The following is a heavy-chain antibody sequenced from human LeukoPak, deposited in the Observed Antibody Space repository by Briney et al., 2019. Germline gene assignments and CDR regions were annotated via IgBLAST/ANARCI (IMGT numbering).Heavy chain of an antibody. CDR1: GGTFSSYA. D-gene: IGHD6-19*01. V-gene: IGHV1-69*04. J-gene: IGHJ6*02. Sequence: GASVKVSCKASGGTFSSYAISWVRQAPGQGLEWMGRIIPILGIANYAQKFQGRVTITADKSTSTAYMELSSLRSEDTAVYYCARDDLPAVAGTVEYYYYGMDVWGQGTTATVSS. CDR3: ARDDLPAVAGTVEYYYYGMDV. CDR2: IIPILGIA.